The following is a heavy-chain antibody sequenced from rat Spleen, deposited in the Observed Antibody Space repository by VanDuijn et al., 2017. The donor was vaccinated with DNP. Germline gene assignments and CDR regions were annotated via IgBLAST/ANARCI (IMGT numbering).Heavy chain of an antibody. CDR3: VRWNSGHFDY. V-gene: IGHV5-25*01. Sequence: EVQLVESGGGLVQPGRSLKLSCAVSGFAFSNSDMAWVRQAPTKGLVWVASISRSGDTIYYRDSVKGRIAISRDNAKSTLYLQMDSLRSEDIATYYCVRWNSGHFDYWGQGVMVTVSS. CDR1: GFAFSNSD. CDR2: ISRSGDTI. D-gene: IGHD4-3*01. J-gene: IGHJ2*01.